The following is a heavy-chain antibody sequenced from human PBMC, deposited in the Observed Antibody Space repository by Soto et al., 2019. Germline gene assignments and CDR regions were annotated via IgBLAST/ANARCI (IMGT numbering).Heavy chain of an antibody. D-gene: IGHD6-6*01. CDR1: GFTFSSYA. Sequence: EVQLLESGGGLAQPGGSLRLSCAASGFTFSSYAMSWVRQAPGKGLEWVSAISGSGGSTYYADSVKGRFTISRDNSKNTLYLQVSGLRAEDTAVYYCAKEAGGRPYSSSSFGYWGQGTLVTVSS. V-gene: IGHV3-23*01. CDR3: AKEAGGRPYSSSSFGY. J-gene: IGHJ4*02. CDR2: ISGSGGST.